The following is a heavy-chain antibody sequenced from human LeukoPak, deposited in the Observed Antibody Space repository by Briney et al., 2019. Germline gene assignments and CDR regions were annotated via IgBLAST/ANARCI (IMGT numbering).Heavy chain of an antibody. Sequence: ASVKVSCKASGYTFTGYYMHWVRQAPGQGLEWMGWINPNSGGTNYAQKFQGRVTMTRDTSISTAYMELSRLRSDDTAVYYCARATAMVANWFDPWGQGTLVTVSS. D-gene: IGHD5-18*01. V-gene: IGHV1-2*02. CDR1: GYTFTGYY. CDR3: ARATAMVANWFDP. J-gene: IGHJ5*02. CDR2: INPNSGGT.